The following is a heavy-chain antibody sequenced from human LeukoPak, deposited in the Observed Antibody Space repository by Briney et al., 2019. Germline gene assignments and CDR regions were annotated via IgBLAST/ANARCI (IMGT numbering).Heavy chain of an antibody. V-gene: IGHV3-30*02. CDR3: AKRVVIKSTDYFYYYIHV. CDR2: IRYDGSNK. Sequence: GRSLRLSCEASGFSFSDYGMHWVRQPPGNGLEWVAFIRYDGSNKYYADSVKGRFTVSRDNSQSTLYLQMNSLRVEDTAVYYCAKRVVIKSTDYFYYYIHVWGKGTTVTVSS. CDR1: GFSFSDYG. D-gene: IGHD3-3*01. J-gene: IGHJ6*03.